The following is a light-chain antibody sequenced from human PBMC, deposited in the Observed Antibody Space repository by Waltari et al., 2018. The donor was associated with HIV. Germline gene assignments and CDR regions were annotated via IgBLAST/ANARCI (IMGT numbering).Light chain of an antibody. CDR1: EDINNF. CDR3: QQLNTYPPDT. CDR2: AAS. J-gene: IGKJ2*01. V-gene: IGKV1-9*01. Sequence: QLTPSPSFLSASVGDRVTITCRASEDINNFLGWYQQKPGVAPKLLIYAASTLEDKVPSIFSGSGSGTDFTLTISSLQPEDFATYFCQQLNTYPPDTFGPGTKLEI.